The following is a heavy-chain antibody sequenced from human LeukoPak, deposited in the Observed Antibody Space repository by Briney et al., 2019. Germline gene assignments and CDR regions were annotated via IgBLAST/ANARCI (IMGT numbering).Heavy chain of an antibody. CDR3: AAGGYYLYYFDY. CDR2: IYYSGST. D-gene: IGHD3-22*01. J-gene: IGHJ4*02. CDR1: GGSISSGGYY. Sequence: SETLSLTCTVSGGSISSGGYYWSWIRQHPGKGLEWIGYIYYSGSTYYNPSLKSRVTISVGTSKNQFSLKLSSVTAADTAVYYCAAGGYYLYYFDYWGQGTLVTVSS. V-gene: IGHV4-31*03.